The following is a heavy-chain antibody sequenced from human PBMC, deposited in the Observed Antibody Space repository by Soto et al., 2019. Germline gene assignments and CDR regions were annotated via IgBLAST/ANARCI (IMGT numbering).Heavy chain of an antibody. CDR3: ARQRDGYSLAFDY. Sequence: QVQLQESGPGLVKPSQTLSLTCTVSGGSISSGYYYWSWIRQHPGKGLEWIGYIYYSGSTYYNPSLKSRVTISVDTSKNQVSLKLSSVTAADTAVYYCARQRDGYSLAFDYWGQGTLVTVSS. V-gene: IGHV4-31*03. CDR2: IYYSGST. J-gene: IGHJ4*02. CDR1: GGSISSGYYY. D-gene: IGHD5-18*01.